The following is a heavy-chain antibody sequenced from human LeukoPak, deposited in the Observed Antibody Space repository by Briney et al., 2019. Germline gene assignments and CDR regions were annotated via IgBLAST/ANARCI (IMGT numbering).Heavy chain of an antibody. J-gene: IGHJ4*02. CDR3: AREYTLYRSGWFLDY. V-gene: IGHV4-39*07. D-gene: IGHD6-19*01. CDR2: IDYSGST. CDR1: GDSSSNSIYY. Sequence: SETLSLTCTVSGDSSSNSIYYWGWIRQPPGRGLDWIGSIDYSGSTYYNPSLKSRATISIDMSKNQFSLKLNSVTAADTAVYYCAREYTLYRSGWFLDYWGQGTVVTVSS.